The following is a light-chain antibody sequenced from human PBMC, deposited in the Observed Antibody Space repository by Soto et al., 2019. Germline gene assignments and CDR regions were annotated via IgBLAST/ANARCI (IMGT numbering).Light chain of an antibody. V-gene: IGKV3-20*01. CDR1: QTVNNGY. CDR2: DAS. Sequence: IVLTQSPGTLSLSPGERATLSCRASQTVNNGYLAWYQQNLGQAPRLLIFDASTRATGIPDRFSASGSGTDFTLTISRLEPEDFAVYYCHQRQSSPRTFGQGTKVDIK. CDR3: HQRQSSPRT. J-gene: IGKJ1*01.